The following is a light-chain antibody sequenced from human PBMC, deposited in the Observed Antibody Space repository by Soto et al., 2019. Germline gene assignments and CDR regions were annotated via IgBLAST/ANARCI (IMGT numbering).Light chain of an antibody. Sequence: QAVVTQPPSASGSPGQSVTISCTGTSSDVGGYNHVSWYQQHPGKAPKVVIYEVTKRPSGVPDRFSGSKSGNTASLTVSGLQAEDEADYYCSSYATGDNYVFGSGTQLTVL. J-gene: IGLJ7*01. CDR3: SSYATGDNYV. V-gene: IGLV2-8*01. CDR2: EVT. CDR1: SSDVGGYNH.